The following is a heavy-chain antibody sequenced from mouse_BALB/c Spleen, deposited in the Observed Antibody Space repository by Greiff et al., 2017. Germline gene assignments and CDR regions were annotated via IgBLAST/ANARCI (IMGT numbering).Heavy chain of an antibody. D-gene: IGHD1-1*01. CDR2: IDPANGNT. Sequence: EVQVVESGAELVKPGASVKLSCTASGFNIKDTYMHWVKQRPEQGLEWIGRIDPANGNTKYDPKFQGKATITADTSSNTAYLQLSSLTSEDTAVYYCARRSYGSSFDYWGQGTTLTVSS. V-gene: IGHV14-3*02. J-gene: IGHJ2*01. CDR3: ARRSYGSSFDY. CDR1: GFNIKDTY.